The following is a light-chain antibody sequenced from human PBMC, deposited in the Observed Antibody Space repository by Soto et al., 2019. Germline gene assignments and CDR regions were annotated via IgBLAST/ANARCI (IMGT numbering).Light chain of an antibody. V-gene: IGKV1-5*03. Sequence: DIQMTQSPSTLSASVGDRVTITCRASQSISSWLAWYQQKPGKAPKLMIYKASSLESGVPSRFSGSGSGTEFTLTISSLQPDDFASYYCQKYNSAPLTFGGGTKVEIK. CDR1: QSISSW. CDR2: KAS. CDR3: QKYNSAPLT. J-gene: IGKJ4*01.